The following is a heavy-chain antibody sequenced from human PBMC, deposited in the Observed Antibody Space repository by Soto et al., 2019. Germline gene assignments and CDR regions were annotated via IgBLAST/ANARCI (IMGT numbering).Heavy chain of an antibody. Sequence: SETLSLTCTVSSDPISSYYWSWIRQPPGKRLEWIGYISYSGSTDYNPSLKSRVTISGDTSKNQFSLKVSSVTAADTAVYYCARGTSWQLPFDYWGQGTLVTVSS. CDR1: SDPISSYY. J-gene: IGHJ4*02. D-gene: IGHD6-13*01. V-gene: IGHV4-59*01. CDR3: ARGTSWQLPFDY. CDR2: ISYSGST.